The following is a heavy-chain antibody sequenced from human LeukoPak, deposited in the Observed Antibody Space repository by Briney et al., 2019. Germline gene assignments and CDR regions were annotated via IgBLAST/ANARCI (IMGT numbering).Heavy chain of an antibody. CDR1: GYSFTRYD. CDR2: MNPNSGNR. Sequence: GASVKVSCKASGYSFTRYDLYWVRQATGQGLEWMGWMNPNSGNRGYALKFQGRVTMTMNTSITTAYMELSGLRSDDTAVYYCARCSVVCRRRNEFRGQGTLVTVSS. D-gene: IGHD2-15*01. J-gene: IGHJ4*02. CDR3: ARCSVVCRRRNEF. V-gene: IGHV1-8*01.